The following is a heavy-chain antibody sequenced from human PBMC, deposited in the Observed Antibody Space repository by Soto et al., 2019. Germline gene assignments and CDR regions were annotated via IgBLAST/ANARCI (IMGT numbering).Heavy chain of an antibody. CDR3: ARAWTAEAGWANWFDR. D-gene: IGHD6-13*01. CDR1: GGSISGEGYY. J-gene: IGHJ5*02. CDR2: IHYSGST. V-gene: IGHV4-31*03. Sequence: QVQLQESGPGLVEPSQTLSLTCTVSGGSISGEGYYWSWIRQYSGRGLEWIGYIHYSGSTYYNPSLKRRVTIPLDTSKTQFFLKLNSMTAADTAVYYCARAWTAEAGWANWFDRWGQGTRVIVSS.